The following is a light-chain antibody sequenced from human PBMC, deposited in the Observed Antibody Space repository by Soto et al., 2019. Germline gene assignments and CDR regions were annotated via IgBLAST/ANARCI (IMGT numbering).Light chain of an antibody. CDR2: GAS. V-gene: IGKV3-20*01. CDR1: QSVSSSF. Sequence: EIVLTQSPGTLSLSPGERATLSCRASQSVSSSFLVWYQQKPGQAPRLLIYGASSRATGIPDRFSGSGSGTDFTLTISGLEPDDFAVYYCQQYGSSRTFGQGTKLEIK. J-gene: IGKJ2*01. CDR3: QQYGSSRT.